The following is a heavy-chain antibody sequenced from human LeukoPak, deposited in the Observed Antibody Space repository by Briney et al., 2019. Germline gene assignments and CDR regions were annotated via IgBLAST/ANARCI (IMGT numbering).Heavy chain of an antibody. CDR2: INPSGGST. V-gene: IGHV1-46*01. J-gene: IGHJ4*02. Sequence: EASVKVSCKASGYTFTSYYMHWVRQAPGQGLEWMGIINPSGGSTSYAQKFQGRVTMTRDTSTSTVYMELSSLRSEDTAVYYCAIDPSYCSSTSCPSNFDYWGQGTLVTVSS. CDR1: GYTFTSYY. D-gene: IGHD2-2*01. CDR3: AIDPSYCSSTSCPSNFDY.